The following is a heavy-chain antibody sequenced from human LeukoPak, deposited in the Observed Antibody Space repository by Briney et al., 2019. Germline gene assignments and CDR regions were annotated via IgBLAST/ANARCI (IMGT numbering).Heavy chain of an antibody. D-gene: IGHD3-22*01. J-gene: IGHJ4*02. Sequence: GGSVRLSCAASQFTFSSYSLNWVRQAPGKGLEWVSSITTSSRYIYYADSVKGRFTISRDNAKNSLYLQMNSLRAEDTAVYYCARDYSPPHYYDSSGYFDSWGQGTLVTVSS. CDR3: ARDYSPPHYYDSSGYFDS. CDR1: QFTFSSYS. V-gene: IGHV3-21*01. CDR2: ITTSSRYI.